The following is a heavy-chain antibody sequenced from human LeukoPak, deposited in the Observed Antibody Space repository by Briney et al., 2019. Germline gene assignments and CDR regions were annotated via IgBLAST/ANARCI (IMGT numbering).Heavy chain of an antibody. J-gene: IGHJ4*02. D-gene: IGHD5-24*01. CDR1: GGSISKYY. Sequence: PSETLSLTCTVSGGSISKYYWSWIRQPPGKGLEWIGYIYYSGSTDYNPSLKSRVTISVDTSENHFSLMLTFVTAADTAVYYCARSPSRDGYNNLILFENWGQGTLVTVSS. CDR3: ARSPSRDGYNNLILFEN. CDR2: IYYSGST. V-gene: IGHV4-59*08.